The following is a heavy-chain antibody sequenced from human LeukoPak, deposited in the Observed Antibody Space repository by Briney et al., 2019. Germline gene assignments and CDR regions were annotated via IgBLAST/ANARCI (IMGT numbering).Heavy chain of an antibody. Sequence: GGSLRLSCAASGFTFRSYAMHWVRQTPGKGLEWVAGLSYDGSNKYYADSVKGRFTISRDDSNNTLYLQMNSLRVEDTAVYYCARIPNHSGFSSSWYPFDYWGQGTLLTVSS. J-gene: IGHJ4*02. V-gene: IGHV3-30-3*01. CDR1: GFTFRSYA. CDR3: ARIPNHSGFSSSWYPFDY. D-gene: IGHD6-13*01. CDR2: LSYDGSNK.